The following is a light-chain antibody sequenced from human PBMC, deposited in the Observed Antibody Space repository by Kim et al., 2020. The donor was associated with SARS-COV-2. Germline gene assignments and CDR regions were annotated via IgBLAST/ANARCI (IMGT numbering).Light chain of an antibody. CDR2: GAS. J-gene: IGKJ4*01. CDR1: PSVSSSY. V-gene: IGKV3-20*01. Sequence: EIVLTQSPGTLSLSPGERATLSCRASPSVSSSYLAWYQQKPGQAPRLLIYGASSRATGIPDRFSGSGSGTDFTLTISRLEPEDFAVYYCQQYGSSLLTFGGGTKVDIK. CDR3: QQYGSSLLT.